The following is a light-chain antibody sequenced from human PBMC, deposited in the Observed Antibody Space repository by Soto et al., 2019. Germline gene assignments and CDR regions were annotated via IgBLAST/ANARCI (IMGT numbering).Light chain of an antibody. J-gene: IGLJ3*02. CDR3: SSYAGSNNLWV. CDR2: EVS. V-gene: IGLV2-8*01. CDR1: SSDVGGYNY. Sequence: QSVLTRPPSASGSPGQSVTISCTGTSSDVGGYNYVSWYQQHPGKAPKLMIYEVSKRPSGVPDRFSGSKSGNTASLTVSGLQAEDEADYYCSSYAGSNNLWVFGGGTKLTVL.